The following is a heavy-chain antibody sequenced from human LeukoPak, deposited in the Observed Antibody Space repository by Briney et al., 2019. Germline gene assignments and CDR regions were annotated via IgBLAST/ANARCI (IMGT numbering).Heavy chain of an antibody. J-gene: IGHJ4*02. CDR1: GFFSSDSA. CDR3: PRDNDNGSGTNSFDH. Sequence: GSPRHSPAAPGFFSSDSATCRGRQAPGKRLEWVSLIRGEVDTTYSADSVRGGFTISRDNIKNSLYLHKNSLTPDNTAFYYLPRDNDNGSGTNSFDHWGQGTLVSVSS. V-gene: IGHV3-43*02. D-gene: IGHD3-10*01. CDR2: IRGEVDTT.